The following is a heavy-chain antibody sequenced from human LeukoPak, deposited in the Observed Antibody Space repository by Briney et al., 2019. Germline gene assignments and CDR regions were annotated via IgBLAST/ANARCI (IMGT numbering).Heavy chain of an antibody. CDR3: AKPFGDEYLEDWFDP. J-gene: IGHJ5*02. CDR1: GFTFSSYG. D-gene: IGHD3-3*01. Sequence: GGSLRLSCAASGFTFSSYGMHWVRQAPGKGLDWVAFIRYDGSNKYYADSVKGRFTISRDNSKNTLYLQMNSLRAEDTAVYYCAKPFGDEYLEDWFDPWGQGTLVTVSS. CDR2: IRYDGSNK. V-gene: IGHV3-30*02.